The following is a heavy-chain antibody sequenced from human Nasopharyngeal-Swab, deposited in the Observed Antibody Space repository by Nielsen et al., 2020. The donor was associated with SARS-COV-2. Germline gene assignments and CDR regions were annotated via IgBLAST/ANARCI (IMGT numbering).Heavy chain of an antibody. CDR2: IYSGGAT. J-gene: IGHJ3*02. CDR3: AKGDTNGANDAFDI. Sequence: GGSLRLSCVVPGFSVSSNYMSWVRQAPGKGLEWVSVIYSGGATYYADSVKGRFTISRDNSKNTLYLQMNSLRGEDTAVYYCAKGDTNGANDAFDIWGQGTMVTVSS. D-gene: IGHD2-8*01. CDR1: GFSVSSNY. V-gene: IGHV3-53*01.